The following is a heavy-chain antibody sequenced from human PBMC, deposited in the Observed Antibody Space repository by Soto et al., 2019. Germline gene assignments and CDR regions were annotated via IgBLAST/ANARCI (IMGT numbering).Heavy chain of an antibody. Sequence: QVQLQESGPGLVKPSETLSLTCTVSGGSVSSGSYYWSWIRQPPGKGLEWIGYMYYSGGTNYNPSLKXRXTXSXXASKNQFPLRLSSVTAADTAVYFCARDLGSAGIDYWGQGTLVTVSS. CDR1: GGSVSSGSYY. CDR3: ARDLGSAGIDY. V-gene: IGHV4-61*01. J-gene: IGHJ4*02. D-gene: IGHD2-15*01. CDR2: MYYSGGT.